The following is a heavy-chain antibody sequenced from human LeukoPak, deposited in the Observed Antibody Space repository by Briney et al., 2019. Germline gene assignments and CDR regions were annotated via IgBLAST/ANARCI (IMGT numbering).Heavy chain of an antibody. CDR2: IYYSGST. D-gene: IGHD3-22*01. Sequence: PSETLSLTCTVSGGSISSGDYYWSWIRQHPGKGLEWIGYIYYSGSTYYHPSIKSRVTISVDTSKNQFSLKLSSVTAADTAMYYCAKTDSSGYYADYWGQGTLVTVSS. V-gene: IGHV4-31*03. J-gene: IGHJ4*02. CDR1: GGSISSGDYY. CDR3: AKTDSSGYYADY.